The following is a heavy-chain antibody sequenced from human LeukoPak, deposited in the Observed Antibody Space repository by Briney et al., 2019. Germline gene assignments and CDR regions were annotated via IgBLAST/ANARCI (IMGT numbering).Heavy chain of an antibody. V-gene: IGHV3-23*01. J-gene: IGHJ3*02. CDR2: ISGSGALT. CDR3: ARVLFVAETEAFDI. Sequence: RAGGSLRLSCAASGFTFSSYAMSWVRQAPGKGLEWVSSISGSGALTYYTDSVKGRFTLSRDNAKVSVYLQMNNLRAEDTAMYYCARVLFVAETEAFDIWGQGTMVTVSS. D-gene: IGHD2-15*01. CDR1: GFTFSSYA.